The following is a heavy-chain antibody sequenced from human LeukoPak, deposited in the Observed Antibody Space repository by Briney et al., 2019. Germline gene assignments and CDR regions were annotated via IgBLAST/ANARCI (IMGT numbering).Heavy chain of an antibody. Sequence: ASVKVSCKASGYTFTVYSINWLRQAPGQGLEWMGWITTSTGKPTYAQGFTGRFVFSLDTSVSTTYLHINSLKAEVTAVYYCARDASMINFDYWGQGSLVTVSS. CDR3: ARDASMINFDY. J-gene: IGHJ4*02. V-gene: IGHV7-4-1*02. CDR2: ITTSTGKP. D-gene: IGHD3-16*01. CDR1: GYTFTVYS.